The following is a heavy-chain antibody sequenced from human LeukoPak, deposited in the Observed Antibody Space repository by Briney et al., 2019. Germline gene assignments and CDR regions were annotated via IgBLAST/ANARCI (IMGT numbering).Heavy chain of an antibody. D-gene: IGHD2-8*01. CDR1: GVSISSSNYY. J-gene: IGHJ4*02. Sequence: SETLSLTCTVSGVSISSSNYYWGWIRQPPGKGLEWIGNIYHSGTTYYSPSLQSRVTISVDTSKNQFSLKLRSVTAADTAVYYCAASGYSTRWYYYDFWGQGTLVTVSS. CDR2: IYHSGTT. V-gene: IGHV4-39*01. CDR3: AASGYSTRWYYYDF.